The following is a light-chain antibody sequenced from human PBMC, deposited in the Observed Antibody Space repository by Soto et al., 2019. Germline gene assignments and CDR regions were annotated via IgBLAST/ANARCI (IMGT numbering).Light chain of an antibody. CDR1: QSINNK. V-gene: IGKV3-15*01. Sequence: EIKLTQSPATLSVSPGESATLSCRASQSINNKLAWYQQKPGQAPRLLIYATSARATGVPARFSGSGSGTEFTLTISSLQSEDCAVYYCQQYDNWPPTTFGQGTRWIS. J-gene: IGKJ1*01. CDR2: ATS. CDR3: QQYDNWPPTT.